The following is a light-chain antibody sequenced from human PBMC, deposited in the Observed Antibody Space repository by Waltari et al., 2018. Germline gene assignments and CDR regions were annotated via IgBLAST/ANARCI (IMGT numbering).Light chain of an antibody. Sequence: DIQITQSLSSLSASVGDRVSITCRASQSVSTYLNWYEQKPGKAPKPLIYAASSLQSGVPSRFSGSGSGTDFTLTISSLQPEDFATYYCQQSYSTPYTFGQGTKLEIK. J-gene: IGKJ2*01. V-gene: IGKV1-39*01. CDR1: QSVSTY. CDR3: QQSYSTPYT. CDR2: AAS.